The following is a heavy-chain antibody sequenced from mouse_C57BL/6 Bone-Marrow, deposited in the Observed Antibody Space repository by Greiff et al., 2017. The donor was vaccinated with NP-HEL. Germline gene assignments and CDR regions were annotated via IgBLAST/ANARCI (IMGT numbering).Heavy chain of an antibody. J-gene: IGHJ3*01. CDR2: INPNNGGT. V-gene: IGHV1-26*01. Sequence: EVQLQQSGPELVKPGASVKISCKASGYTFTDYYMNWVKQSHGKSLEWIGDINPNNGGTSYNQKFKGKATLTVDKSSSTAYMELRSLTSEDSAVDYCARLGGQLRLRFAYWGQGTLVTVSA. CDR3: ARLGGQLRLRFAY. CDR1: GYTFTDYY. D-gene: IGHD3-2*02.